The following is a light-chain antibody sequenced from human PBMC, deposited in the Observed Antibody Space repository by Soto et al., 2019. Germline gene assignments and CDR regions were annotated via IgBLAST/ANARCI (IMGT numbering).Light chain of an antibody. V-gene: IGLV2-14*01. CDR2: DVS. Sequence: QSALTQPASVSGSPGQSITISCTGTSSNVGGYNYVSWYQQHPGTAPKLMIYDVSNRPSGVPDRFSGSKSGTSASLTISGLQAEDEADYYCSSYTSSILYVFGTGTKVTVL. CDR1: SSNVGGYNY. J-gene: IGLJ1*01. CDR3: SSYTSSILYV.